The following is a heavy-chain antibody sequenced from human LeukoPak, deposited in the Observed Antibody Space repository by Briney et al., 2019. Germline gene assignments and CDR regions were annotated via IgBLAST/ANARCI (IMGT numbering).Heavy chain of an antibody. J-gene: IGHJ4*02. Sequence: PGGSLRLSCAASGFTFSSYSMNWVRQAPGKGLEWVSSISSSSSYIYYADSVKGRFTISRDNAKNSLYLQMNSLRAEDTAVYYCARDRSSSSLGGFDYWGQGALVTVSS. CDR3: ARDRSSSSLGGFDY. CDR1: GFTFSSYS. V-gene: IGHV3-21*01. CDR2: ISSSSSYI. D-gene: IGHD6-6*01.